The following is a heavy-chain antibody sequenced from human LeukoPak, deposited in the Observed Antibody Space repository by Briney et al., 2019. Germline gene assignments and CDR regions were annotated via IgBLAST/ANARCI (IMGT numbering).Heavy chain of an antibody. CDR2: IYSGDST. D-gene: IGHD3-3*01. CDR1: GFSSTY. V-gene: IGHV3-66*02. J-gene: IGHJ4*02. CDR3: ARDLWDATGY. Sequence: PGGSLRLSCVASGFSSTYMSWVRQAPGKGLEWVSVIYSGDSTYYADSVKGRFTISRDISKNTVYLRMNSLRPEDTAVYHCARDLWDATGYWGQGTLVTVAS.